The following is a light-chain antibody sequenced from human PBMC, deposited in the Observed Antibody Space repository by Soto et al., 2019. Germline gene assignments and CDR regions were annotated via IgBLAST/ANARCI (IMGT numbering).Light chain of an antibody. CDR2: GAS. Sequence: EIVMTQSPATLYLSPGERAALSCRASQSVSRNLAWYQQKPGQAPRLLIYGASTRATGIPARFSVSGSGTEFTLTISRLKSEDFAVYACQQHNTWTITFCQGTRLEIK. CDR1: QSVSRN. CDR3: QQHNTWTIT. J-gene: IGKJ5*01. V-gene: IGKV3-15*01.